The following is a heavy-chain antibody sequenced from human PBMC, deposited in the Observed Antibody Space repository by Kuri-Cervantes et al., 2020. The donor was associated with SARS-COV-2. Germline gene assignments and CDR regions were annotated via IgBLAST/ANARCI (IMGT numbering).Heavy chain of an antibody. CDR3: ARANIVVVPAALGAIIYYYYYMDV. CDR2: VYYTGGT. D-gene: IGHD2-2*01. V-gene: IGHV4-59*12. CDR1: GGSTISYY. Sequence: SETLSLTCTVSGGSTISYYWSWIRQPPGKGREWIGYVYYTGGTNYNPSLKSRLTMSLDTSKNQFSLKLSSVTAADTAVYYCARANIVVVPAALGAIIYYYYYMDVWGKGTTVTVSS. J-gene: IGHJ6*03.